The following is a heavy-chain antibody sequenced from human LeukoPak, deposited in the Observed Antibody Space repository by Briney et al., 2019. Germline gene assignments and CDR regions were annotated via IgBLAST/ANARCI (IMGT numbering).Heavy chain of an antibody. CDR1: GITLSNYG. D-gene: IGHD3/OR15-3a*01. CDR3: AKRGVVIRVILVGFHKEAYYFES. J-gene: IGHJ4*02. V-gene: IGHV3-23*01. CDR2: ISDSGGNT. Sequence: GGSLRLSCAVSGITLSNYGVSWVRQAPGKGLEWVAGISDSGGNTKYADSVKDRFTISRDNPKNTLYLQMNSLRAEDTAVYFCAKRGVVIRVILVGFHKEAYYFESWGQGALVTVSS.